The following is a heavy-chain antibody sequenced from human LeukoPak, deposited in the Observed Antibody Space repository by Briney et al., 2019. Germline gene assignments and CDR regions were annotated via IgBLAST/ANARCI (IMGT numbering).Heavy chain of an antibody. V-gene: IGHV4-59*01. J-gene: IGHJ3*02. Sequence: SETLSLTCTVSGLSIRSYYWSWLRQPPGKGLEWIGYIYYSGSNNYNPSLKSRITISVDTSKNQFSLKLSSVSAADTAVYYCARGFYLDAFDIWGQGTMVTVSS. D-gene: IGHD2/OR15-2a*01. CDR1: GLSIRSYY. CDR2: IYYSGSN. CDR3: ARGFYLDAFDI.